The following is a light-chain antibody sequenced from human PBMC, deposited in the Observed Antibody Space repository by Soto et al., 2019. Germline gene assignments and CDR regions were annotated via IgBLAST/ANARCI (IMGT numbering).Light chain of an antibody. V-gene: IGLV2-14*01. CDR3: SSYTSSSPA. CDR2: DVS. Sequence: QSALTQPASVSGSPGQSITISCTATSSDVGGYNYVSWYQQHPGKAPKLMIYDVSNRPSGVSNRFSGSKSGNTASLTISGLQAEDEADYYCSSYTSSSPAFGGGTKLTVL. CDR1: SSDVGGYNY. J-gene: IGLJ2*01.